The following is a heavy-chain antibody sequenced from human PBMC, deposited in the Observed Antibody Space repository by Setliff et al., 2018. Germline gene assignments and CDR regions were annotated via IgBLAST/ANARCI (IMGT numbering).Heavy chain of an antibody. Sequence: SETLSLTCAVSGYSISSGYYWGWIRQPPGKGLEWIGSIYHSGSTYYNSSLKSRVTISVDTSKNQFSLKLSSVTAADTAVYYCARLWRRIQQIDYWGQGTLVTVSS. D-gene: IGHD3-10*01. CDR1: GYSISSGYY. CDR3: ARLWRRIQQIDY. V-gene: IGHV4-38-2*01. CDR2: IYHSGST. J-gene: IGHJ4*02.